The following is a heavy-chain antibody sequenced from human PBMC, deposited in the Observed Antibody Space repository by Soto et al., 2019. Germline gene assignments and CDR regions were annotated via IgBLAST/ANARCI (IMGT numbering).Heavy chain of an antibody. D-gene: IGHD5-18*01. CDR2: IIPIFGTA. Sequence: QVQLVQSGAEVKKPGSSVKVSCKASGGTFSSYAISWVRQAPGQGLEWMGGIIPIFGTANYAQKFQGRVTLTADESTSTAYMELSSLRSEDTAVYYCARIYSYGPFYYYYYGMDVWGQGTTVTVSS. CDR3: ARIYSYGPFYYYYYGMDV. V-gene: IGHV1-69*01. CDR1: GGTFSSYA. J-gene: IGHJ6*02.